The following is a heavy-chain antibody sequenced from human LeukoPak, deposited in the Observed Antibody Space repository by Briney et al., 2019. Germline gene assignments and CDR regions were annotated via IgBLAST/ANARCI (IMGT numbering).Heavy chain of an antibody. J-gene: IGHJ4*02. CDR1: GFTFDDYA. Sequence: PGGSLRLSCAASGFTFDDYAMHWVRQAPGKGLEWVSGISWNSGSIGYADSVKGRFTISRDNAKNSLYLQMNSLRAEDTALYYCAKDIRAVAGHASFDYWGQGTLVTVSS. CDR2: ISWNSGSI. D-gene: IGHD6-19*01. V-gene: IGHV3-9*01. CDR3: AKDIRAVAGHASFDY.